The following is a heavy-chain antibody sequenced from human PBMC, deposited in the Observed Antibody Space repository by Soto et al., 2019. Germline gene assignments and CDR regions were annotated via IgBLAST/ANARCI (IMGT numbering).Heavy chain of an antibody. CDR1: VYTFPSYD. Sequence: QVQLLQSGAEVKKPGASVKVSCKASVYTFPSYDINWVRQATGQGMEWMGWMNPNSGNTGYAQKFQGRVTMSRNTSISTAYMELSSLRSEDTAVYYCARSTNDYGDRHWGQGTLVTVSS. J-gene: IGHJ4*02. CDR3: ARSTNDYGDRH. V-gene: IGHV1-8*01. CDR2: MNPNSGNT. D-gene: IGHD4-17*01.